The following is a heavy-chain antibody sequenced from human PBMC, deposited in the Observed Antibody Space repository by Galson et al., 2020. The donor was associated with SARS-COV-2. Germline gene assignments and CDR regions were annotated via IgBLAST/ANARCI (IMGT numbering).Heavy chain of an antibody. D-gene: IGHD4-17*01. V-gene: IGHV3-23*01. CDR1: GFTFSRDA. CDR3: AKDQGNDYGDQLDY. Sequence: GESLKISCAGSGFTFSRDAMSWVRQVPGKGLEWVSSVTAGGSITYHADTVKGRFTISRDNSKNTLYLQMNSLRVEDTDLYYCAKDQGNDYGDQLDYWGQGTLVSVSS. J-gene: IGHJ4*02. CDR2: VTAGGSIT.